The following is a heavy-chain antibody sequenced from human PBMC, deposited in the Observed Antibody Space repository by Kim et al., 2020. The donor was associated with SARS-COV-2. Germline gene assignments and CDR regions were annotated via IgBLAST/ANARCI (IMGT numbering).Heavy chain of an antibody. CDR3: AGLYAYNCFDP. Sequence: SETLSLTCSVSGGSISSSISYWGWIRQPPGKGLEWIGSLSYSGRTYYNPSLKSRVTISVDTSKNQFSLNLSSVTAADTAVYYCAGLYAYNCFDPWRQGT. CDR1: GGSISSSISY. D-gene: IGHD4-17*01. V-gene: IGHV4-39*01. CDR2: LSYSGRT. J-gene: IGHJ5*02.